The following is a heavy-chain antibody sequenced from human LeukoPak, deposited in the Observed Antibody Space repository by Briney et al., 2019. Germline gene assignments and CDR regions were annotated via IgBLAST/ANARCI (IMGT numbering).Heavy chain of an antibody. J-gene: IGHJ6*03. CDR1: GGSISSSSYY. CDR2: IYYSGST. CDR3: ARAYRYSSGWGRYYYYYMDV. V-gene: IGHV4-39*07. D-gene: IGHD6-19*01. Sequence: SKTLSLTCTVSGGSISSSSYYWGWIRQPPGKGLEWIGSIYYSGSTYYNPSLKSRVTISVDTSKNQFSLKLSSVTAADTAVYYCARAYRYSSGWGRYYYYYMDVWGKGTTVTISS.